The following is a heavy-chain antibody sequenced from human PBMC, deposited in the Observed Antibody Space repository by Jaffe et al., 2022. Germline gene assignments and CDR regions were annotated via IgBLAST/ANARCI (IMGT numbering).Heavy chain of an antibody. J-gene: IGHJ3*02. V-gene: IGHV3-15*01. CDR2: IKSKTDGGTT. CDR1: GFTFSNAW. D-gene: IGHD3-16*02. Sequence: EVQLVESGGGLVKPGGSLRLSCAASGFTFSNAWMSWVRQAPGKGLEWVGRIKSKTDGGTTDYAAPVKGRFTISRDDSKNTLYLQMNSLKTEDTAVYYCTTDFEAYDYIWGSYRNAFDIWGQGTMVTVSS. CDR3: TTDFEAYDYIWGSYRNAFDI.